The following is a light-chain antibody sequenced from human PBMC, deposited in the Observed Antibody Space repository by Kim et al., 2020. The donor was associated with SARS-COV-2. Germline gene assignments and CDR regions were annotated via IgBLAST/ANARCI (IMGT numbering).Light chain of an antibody. Sequence: SPRESATLSYRASQSVSSYLAWYQQKPGQAPRLLIYDASNRATGIPARFSGSGSGTDFTLTISSLEPEDFAVYYCQQRSNWPPRYTFGQGTKLEI. V-gene: IGKV3-11*01. J-gene: IGKJ2*01. CDR2: DAS. CDR1: QSVSSY. CDR3: QQRSNWPPRYT.